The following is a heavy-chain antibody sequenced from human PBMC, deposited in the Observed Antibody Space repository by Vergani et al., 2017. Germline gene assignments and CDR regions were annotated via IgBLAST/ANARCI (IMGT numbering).Heavy chain of an antibody. CDR3: VKDAGSYENFFDS. CDR2: LTGGGGST. J-gene: IGHJ4*02. CDR1: GFTFSTYA. D-gene: IGHD1-26*01. Sequence: EVQLLESGGSLKQPGGSVRLSCAASGFTFSTYAMHWVRQAPGQGLEWVSALTGGGGSTYYADSFKGRFIISRDKSRDTLYLQMNSLRPEDTATYYCVKDAGSYENFFDSWGQGTLVTVSS. V-gene: IGHV3-23*01.